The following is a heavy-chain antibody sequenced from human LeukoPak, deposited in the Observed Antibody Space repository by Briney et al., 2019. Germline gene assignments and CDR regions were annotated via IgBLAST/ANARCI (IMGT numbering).Heavy chain of an antibody. CDR2: ISGSGGST. CDR3: AKDRYYYDSSIGLYYFDY. J-gene: IGHJ4*02. D-gene: IGHD3-22*01. Sequence: GGSLRLSCAASGFTFSSYAMSWVRQAPGKGLEWVSAISGSGGSTYYADSVKSRFTISRDNSKNTLYLQMNSLRAEDTAVYYCAKDRYYYDSSIGLYYFDYWGQGTLVTASS. CDR1: GFTFSSYA. V-gene: IGHV3-23*01.